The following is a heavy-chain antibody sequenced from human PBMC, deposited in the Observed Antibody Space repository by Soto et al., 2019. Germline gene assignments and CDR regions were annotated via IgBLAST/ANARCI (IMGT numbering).Heavy chain of an antibody. V-gene: IGHV3-53*01. J-gene: IGHJ4*02. D-gene: IGHD3-10*01. Sequence: EVQLVESGGGLIQPGGSLRLSCAVSGFTVSNNYMSWVRQAPGKGLEGVSVIYSGGYTAYGDSVKGRFTISKDNSKNTLFPKINTRGPEDRALFSGARDRGGGGYWGQGTLVTVSS. CDR3: ARDRGGGGY. CDR1: GFTVSNNY. CDR2: IYSGGYT.